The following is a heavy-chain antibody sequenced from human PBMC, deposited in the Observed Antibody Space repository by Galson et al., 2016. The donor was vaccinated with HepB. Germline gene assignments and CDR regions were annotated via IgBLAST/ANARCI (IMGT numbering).Heavy chain of an antibody. Sequence: SETLSLTCSVSGGSTYTSYWSWVRQPPGKGLEWVGYNYNSGNTVYNPSLDSRVTVSVDTSKNQFPLRLTSVTAADTAVYYCAKVGRYSFDVWGPGTMVTVSS. V-gene: IGHV4-59*01. CDR3: AKVGRYSFDV. D-gene: IGHD5-12*01. J-gene: IGHJ3*01. CDR1: GGSTYTSY. CDR2: NYNSGNT.